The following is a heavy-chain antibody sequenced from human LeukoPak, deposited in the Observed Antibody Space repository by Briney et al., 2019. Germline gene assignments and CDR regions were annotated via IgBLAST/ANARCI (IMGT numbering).Heavy chain of an antibody. CDR2: IWYDGSNK. CDR3: ARDYKAYYYDSILGY. D-gene: IGHD3-22*01. CDR1: GFTFSSYG. J-gene: IGHJ4*02. Sequence: PGGSLRLSCAASGFTFSSYGMHWVRQAPGKGLGWVAVIWYDGSNKYYADSVKGRFTISRDNSKNTLYLQMNSLRAEDTAVYYCARDYKAYYYDSILGYWGQGTLVTVSS. V-gene: IGHV3-33*01.